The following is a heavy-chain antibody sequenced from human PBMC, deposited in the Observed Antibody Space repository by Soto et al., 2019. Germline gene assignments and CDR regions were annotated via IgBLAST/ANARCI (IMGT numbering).Heavy chain of an antibody. CDR1: GGSISSSSYY. V-gene: IGHV4-39*01. CDR3: ARRRYSYGMDY. Sequence: PSETLSLTCTVSGGSISSSSYYWGWIRQPPGKGLEWIGSIYYSGSTYYNPSLKSRVTISVDTSKNQFSLKLSSVTAADTAVYYCARRRYSYGMDYWGQGTLVTASS. D-gene: IGHD5-18*01. CDR2: IYYSGST. J-gene: IGHJ4*02.